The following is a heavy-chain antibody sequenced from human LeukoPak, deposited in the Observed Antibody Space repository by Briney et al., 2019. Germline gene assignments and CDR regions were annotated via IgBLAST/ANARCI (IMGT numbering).Heavy chain of an antibody. CDR3: ARFAVAGTAWFDP. CDR2: INHSGST. Sequence: PSETLSLTCAVYGGSFSGYYWSWIRQPPGKGLEWIGEINHSGSTNYNPSLKSRVTISVDTSKNQFSLKLSSVTAADTAVYYCARFAVAGTAWFDPWGQGTLVTVSS. D-gene: IGHD6-19*01. V-gene: IGHV4-34*01. J-gene: IGHJ5*02. CDR1: GGSFSGYY.